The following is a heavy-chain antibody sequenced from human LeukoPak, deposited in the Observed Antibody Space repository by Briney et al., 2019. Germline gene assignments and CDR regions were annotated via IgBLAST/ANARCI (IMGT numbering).Heavy chain of an antibody. V-gene: IGHV3-23*01. Sequence: GGSLRLSCAASGFTFSSYAMSWVRQAPGEGLEWVSAISGSGGSTYYADSVKGRFTISRDNSKNTLYLQMNSLRAEDTAVYYCAKVDHDYGDYLGYWGQGTLVTVSS. J-gene: IGHJ4*02. CDR2: ISGSGGST. D-gene: IGHD4-17*01. CDR3: AKVDHDYGDYLGY. CDR1: GFTFSSYA.